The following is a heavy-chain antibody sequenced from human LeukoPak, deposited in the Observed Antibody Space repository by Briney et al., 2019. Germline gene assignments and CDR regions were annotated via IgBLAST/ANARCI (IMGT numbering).Heavy chain of an antibody. V-gene: IGHV3-21*01. Sequence: GGSLRLSCAASGFTFSSYSMNWVRQAPGKGLEWVSSISSSSSYIYYADSVKGRFTISRDNAKNSLYLQMNSLRVEDTAVYYCARVNVAAAGIQYYYGMDVWGQGTTVTVSS. CDR2: ISSSSSYI. CDR1: GFTFSSYS. J-gene: IGHJ6*02. CDR3: ARVNVAAAGIQYYYGMDV. D-gene: IGHD6-13*01.